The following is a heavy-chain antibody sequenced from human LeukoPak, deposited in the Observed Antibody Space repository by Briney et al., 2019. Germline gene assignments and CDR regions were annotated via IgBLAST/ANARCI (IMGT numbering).Heavy chain of an antibody. D-gene: IGHD6-13*01. CDR3: ARGAAAAGYDAFDI. V-gene: IGHV4-38-2*02. CDR1: GYSISSGYY. CDR2: IYHSGST. J-gene: IGHJ3*02. Sequence: SETLSLTCTVSGYSISSGYYWGWIRQPPGKGLEWIGSIYHSGSTYYNPSLKNRVTISVDTSKNQFSLKLSSVTAADTAVYYCARGAAAAGYDAFDIWGQGTMVTVSS.